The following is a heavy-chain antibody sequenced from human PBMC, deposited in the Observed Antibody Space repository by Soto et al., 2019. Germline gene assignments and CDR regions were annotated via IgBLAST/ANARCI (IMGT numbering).Heavy chain of an antibody. J-gene: IGHJ6*02. V-gene: IGHV1-69*13. Sequence: AVKVSCKASGGTFSSYAISWVRQAPGQGXEWMGGIIPIFGTANYAQKFQGRVTITADESTSTAYMELSSLRSEDTAVYYCARGGAYYDVWSGYPYGMDVWGQGTTVTVSS. CDR1: GGTFSSYA. CDR3: ARGGAYYDVWSGYPYGMDV. D-gene: IGHD3-3*01. CDR2: IIPIFGTA.